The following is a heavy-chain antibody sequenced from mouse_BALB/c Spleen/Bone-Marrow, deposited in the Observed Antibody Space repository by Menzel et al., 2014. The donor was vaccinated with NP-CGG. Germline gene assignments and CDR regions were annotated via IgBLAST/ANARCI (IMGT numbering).Heavy chain of an antibody. J-gene: IGHJ4*01. V-gene: IGHV5-4*02. CDR3: ARTYRPFALDY. CDR2: ISDGGSYT. CDR1: GFTFSDYY. Sequence: EVKVVESGGGLVKPGGSLKLSCAASGFTFSDYYMYWVRQTPEKRLEWVATISDGGSYTDYPGSVKGRFTVSRDNAKNNLYLQMSGLKSEDTAMYFCARTYRPFALDYWGQGTSVTVSS. D-gene: IGHD2-14*01.